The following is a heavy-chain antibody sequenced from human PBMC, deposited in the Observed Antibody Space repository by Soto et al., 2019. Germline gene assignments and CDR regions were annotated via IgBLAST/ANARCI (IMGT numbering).Heavy chain of an antibody. CDR3: AKRRQLGDYYYYGMDV. CDR2: ISYDGSNQ. Sequence: QVQLVESGGGVVQPGKSLRLSCAASGFTFSSYGMHWVRQAPGMRLEWVAIISYDGSNQYYADSMKGRFTISRDNSKNTLYMQMNSLRAEDTAVYYGAKRRQLGDYYYYGMDVWGQGTTVTVSS. D-gene: IGHD3-10*01. J-gene: IGHJ6*02. CDR1: GFTFSSYG. V-gene: IGHV3-30*18.